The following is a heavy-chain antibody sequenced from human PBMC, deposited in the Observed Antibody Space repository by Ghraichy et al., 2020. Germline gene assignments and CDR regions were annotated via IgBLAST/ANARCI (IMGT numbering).Heavy chain of an antibody. D-gene: IGHD3-22*01. CDR1: GYSISSGYY. V-gene: IGHV4-38-2*02. CDR2: VYHSGST. CDR3: ARDPGYYDSGGYPAWFDP. J-gene: IGHJ5*02. Sequence: SETLSLTCAVSGYSISSGYYWGWIRQPPGRGLEWIATVYHSGSTYYNPSLKSRVTISVDTSKNQFSLKLSSVTAADTAVYYCARDPGYYDSGGYPAWFDPWGQGTLVTVSS.